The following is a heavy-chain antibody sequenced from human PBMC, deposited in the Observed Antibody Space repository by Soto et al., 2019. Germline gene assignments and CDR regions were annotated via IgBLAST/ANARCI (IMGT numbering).Heavy chain of an antibody. CDR3: ARERIAASLNWFDP. CDR2: ISSSSSTI. V-gene: IGHV3-48*01. CDR1: GFTFSSYS. D-gene: IGHD6-13*01. Sequence: PGGSLRLSCAASGFTFSSYSMNWVRQAPGKGLEWVSYISSSSSTIYYADSVKGRFTISRDNAKNSLYLQMNSLRAEDTAVYYCARERIAASLNWFDPWGQGTLVTVSS. J-gene: IGHJ5*02.